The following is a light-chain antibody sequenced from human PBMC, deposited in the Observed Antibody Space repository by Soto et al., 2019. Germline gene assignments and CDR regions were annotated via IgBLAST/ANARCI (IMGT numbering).Light chain of an antibody. Sequence: QSALTQPASVSGSPGQSITISCTGTSSDVGSYNLVSWYQQHPGKAPKLMIYEDNKRPSGVSDRFSGSKSGNTASLTISGLQAEDEADYYCCSHAGSRVFGGGTKVTVL. CDR2: EDN. J-gene: IGLJ2*01. CDR3: CSHAGSRV. V-gene: IGLV2-23*01. CDR1: SSDVGSYNL.